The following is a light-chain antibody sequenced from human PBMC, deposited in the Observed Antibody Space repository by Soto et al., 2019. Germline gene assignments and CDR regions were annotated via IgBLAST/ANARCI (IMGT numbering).Light chain of an antibody. CDR3: LQAAQSPLT. J-gene: IGKJ5*01. Sequence: DIVLTQSPLSLPVTPGEPASISCRSSQSLLQSNGNNHVDWYLQRPGQSPHLLLYLASSRASGVPERFSGSGSGTEFSLEISRVEAEDVVVYYCLQAAQSPLTFGQGTRLEIK. CDR2: LAS. V-gene: IGKV2-28*01. CDR1: QSLLQSNGNNH.